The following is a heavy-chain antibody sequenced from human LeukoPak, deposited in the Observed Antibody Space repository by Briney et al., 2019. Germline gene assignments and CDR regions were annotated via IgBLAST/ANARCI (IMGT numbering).Heavy chain of an antibody. V-gene: IGHV3-13*01. Sequence: GGSLRLSCAASGFTSSTYDMHWVREATGKGLEWVSGIGTDGDTYSSGSVKGRFTISRENAKSSLYLQMNSLRAGDTAVYYCARGDFWSGSSDYWGQGTLVTVSS. CDR1: GFTSSTYD. CDR2: IGTDGDT. D-gene: IGHD3-3*01. J-gene: IGHJ4*02. CDR3: ARGDFWSGSSDY.